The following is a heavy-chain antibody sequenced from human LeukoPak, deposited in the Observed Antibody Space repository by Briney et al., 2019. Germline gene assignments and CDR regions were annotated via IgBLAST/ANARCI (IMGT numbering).Heavy chain of an antibody. Sequence: GGSLRLSCAVSGFTFSNFWMDWVRQAPGKGLVWLSTINGDGTTTGDADSVKGRFTISRDNAKNMLYLQMNSLRVDDTAVYYCLRNRGFYTYDYWGQRSLVTVSS. CDR2: INGDGTTT. D-gene: IGHD3-3*01. V-gene: IGHV3-74*01. J-gene: IGHJ4*02. CDR3: LRNRGFYTYDY. CDR1: GFTFSNFW.